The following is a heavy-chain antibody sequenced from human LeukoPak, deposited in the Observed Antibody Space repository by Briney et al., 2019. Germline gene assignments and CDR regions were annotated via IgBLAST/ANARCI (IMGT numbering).Heavy chain of an antibody. Sequence: SETLSLTCAVSGGSISSGTYSWSWIRQPPGKGLEWIGYIYYSGTTYYNPSLKSRVTISVDTSKNQFSLKLSSVTAADTAVYYCARDGRYYYAFDIWSQGTMVTVSS. CDR1: GGSISSGTYS. D-gene: IGHD1-26*01. CDR3: ARDGRYYYAFDI. V-gene: IGHV4-30-4*07. CDR2: IYYSGTT. J-gene: IGHJ3*02.